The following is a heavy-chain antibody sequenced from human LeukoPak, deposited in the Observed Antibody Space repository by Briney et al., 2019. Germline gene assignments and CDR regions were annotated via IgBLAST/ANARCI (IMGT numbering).Heavy chain of an antibody. V-gene: IGHV3-33*01. CDR1: GFTFSSYG. CDR3: ARVGSGSYGMDV. D-gene: IGHD6-19*01. Sequence: GGSLRLSCAACGFTFSSYGMHWVRQAPGKGLEWVAVIWYDGSNKYYADSVKGRFTISRDNSKNTLYLQMNSLRAEDTAVYYCARVGSGSYGMDVWGKGTTVTVSS. CDR2: IWYDGSNK. J-gene: IGHJ6*04.